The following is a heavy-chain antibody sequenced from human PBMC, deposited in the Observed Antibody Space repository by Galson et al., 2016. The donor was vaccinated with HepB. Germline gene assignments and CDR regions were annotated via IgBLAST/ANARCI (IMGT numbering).Heavy chain of an antibody. J-gene: IGHJ6*02. CDR3: AREWDLSATWSYGMDV. CDR2: IYPTVGST. Sequence: SVKVSCKAHGYTFTRYQMHWVRQAPGQGLEWMGMIYPTVGSTSYTQKFQGRLTVTRDTSTSTVYMELSSLRAEDTAVYYCAREWDLSATWSYGMDVWGQGTTVTVSS. V-gene: IGHV1-46*01. D-gene: IGHD3-16*02. CDR1: GYTFTRYQ.